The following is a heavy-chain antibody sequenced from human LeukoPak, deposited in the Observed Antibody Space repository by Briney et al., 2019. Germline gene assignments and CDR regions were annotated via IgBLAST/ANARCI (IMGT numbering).Heavy chain of an antibody. D-gene: IGHD1-14*01. CDR3: ARDEITPRGIGLDY. V-gene: IGHV1-46*01. CDR2: INPSGDST. Sequence: ASVKVSCKASGDTFIDYYIHWVRQAPGQGLEWMEIINPSGDSTTYAQKFQGRVTMTRDTSTTTVYMELSSLRSEDTAVYYCARDEITPRGIGLDYWGQGTLVTVSS. CDR1: GDTFIDYY. J-gene: IGHJ4*02.